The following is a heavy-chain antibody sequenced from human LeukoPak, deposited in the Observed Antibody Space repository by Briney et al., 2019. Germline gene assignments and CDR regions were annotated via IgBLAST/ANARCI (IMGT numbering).Heavy chain of an antibody. CDR1: GGSISSGSCY. Sequence: SETLSLTRTVSGGSISSGSCYWSWIRQPAGKGLEWIGRIYTSGSTNYNPSLKSRVTISVDTSKNQFSLKLSYVTAADTAVYYCAVGPGYYDPSFDYWGQGTLVTVSS. V-gene: IGHV4-61*02. CDR3: AVGPGYYDPSFDY. CDR2: IYTSGST. D-gene: IGHD3-22*01. J-gene: IGHJ4*02.